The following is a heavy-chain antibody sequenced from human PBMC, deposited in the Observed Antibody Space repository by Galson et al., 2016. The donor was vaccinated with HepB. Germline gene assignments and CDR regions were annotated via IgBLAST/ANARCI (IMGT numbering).Heavy chain of an antibody. CDR1: GFTFSSHW. Sequence: SLRLSCAASGFTFSSHWMNWVRQAPGTGLEWVAKIRQDGSVTSYVVSAKGRFAISRENSKNSLDLQMNSLRAEDTVVYYCARGDSVAGYLNYGMDVWGQGTTVTVSS. V-gene: IGHV3-7*01. CDR3: ARGDSVAGYLNYGMDV. D-gene: IGHD6-19*01. CDR2: IRQDGSVT. J-gene: IGHJ6*02.